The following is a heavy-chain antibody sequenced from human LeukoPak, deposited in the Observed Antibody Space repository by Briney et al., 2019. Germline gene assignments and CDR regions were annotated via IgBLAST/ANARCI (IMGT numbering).Heavy chain of an antibody. CDR3: ARDPDSSSSYYYYGMDV. J-gene: IGHJ6*02. V-gene: IGHV4-59*01. Sequence: SETLSLTCTVSGGSISSYYWSWIRQPPGKGLEWIGYISYSGNTNYNPSLKSRVTISVDTSKNQFSLKLSSVTAADTAVYYCARDPDSSSSYYYYGMDVWGQGTTVTVS. CDR1: GGSISSYY. D-gene: IGHD6-6*01. CDR2: ISYSGNT.